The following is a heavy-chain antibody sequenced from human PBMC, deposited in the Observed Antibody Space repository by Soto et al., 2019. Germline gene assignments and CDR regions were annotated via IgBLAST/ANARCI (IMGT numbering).Heavy chain of an antibody. CDR3: ARGGSYGPGYFY. Sequence: QVQLVQSGAEVKKPGSSVKVSCKASGGTFSSYAISWVRQAPGQGLEWMGGIIPIFGTANYAQKFQGRVXIXAXESTSTAYMELSSLRSEDTAVYYCARGGSYGPGYFYWGQGTLVTVSS. J-gene: IGHJ4*02. CDR2: IIPIFGTA. D-gene: IGHD5-18*01. CDR1: GGTFSSYA. V-gene: IGHV1-69*12.